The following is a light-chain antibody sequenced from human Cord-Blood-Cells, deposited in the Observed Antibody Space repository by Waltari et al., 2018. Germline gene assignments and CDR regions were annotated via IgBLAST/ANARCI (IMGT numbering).Light chain of an antibody. Sequence: DIQMTQSPSSLSASVGDRVPITCRASQSISSYLNWYQQKPGKAPKLLIYAASRLQSGVPSRFSGSGSGTDFTLTISILQPEDFATYYCQQSYSTHITFGPGTKVDIK. V-gene: IGKV1-39*01. CDR3: QQSYSTHIT. J-gene: IGKJ3*01. CDR2: AAS. CDR1: QSISSY.